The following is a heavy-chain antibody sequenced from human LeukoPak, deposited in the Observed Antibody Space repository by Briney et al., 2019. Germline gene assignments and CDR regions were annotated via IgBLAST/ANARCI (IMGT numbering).Heavy chain of an antibody. J-gene: IGHJ4*02. D-gene: IGHD1-26*01. V-gene: IGHV4-30-2*02. CDR1: GGSISSGGYS. CDR2: IYHSGST. CDR3: ARGRQGGYFDY. Sequence: SETLSLTCAVSGGSISSGGYSWSWIRQPPGKGLEWVGYIYHSGSTYYNPSLKSRVTISVDTSKNQFSLKPSSVTAADTAVYYCARGRQGGYFDYWGQGTLVTVSS.